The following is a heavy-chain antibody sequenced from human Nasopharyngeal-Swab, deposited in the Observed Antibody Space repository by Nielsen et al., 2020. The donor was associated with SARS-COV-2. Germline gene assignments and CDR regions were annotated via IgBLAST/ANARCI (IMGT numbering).Heavy chain of an antibody. CDR3: ARGAYSSGWYM. V-gene: IGHV3-48*02. Sequence: GESLKISCAASGFSISDHSMNWVRQAPGKGLEWISYITSSGSFIYYADSVRGRFTISRDNAKNSLYLQMNSLRDDDTAVYYCARGAYSSGWYMWGQGTMVTVSS. CDR1: GFSISDHS. J-gene: IGHJ3*02. D-gene: IGHD6-19*01. CDR2: ITSSGSFI.